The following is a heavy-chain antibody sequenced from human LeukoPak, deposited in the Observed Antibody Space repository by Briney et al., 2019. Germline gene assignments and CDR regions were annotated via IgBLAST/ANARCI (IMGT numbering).Heavy chain of an antibody. CDR2: INHSGST. V-gene: IGHV4-34*01. CDR3: ARGFQPTDSSGYLFEPLYYFDY. J-gene: IGHJ4*02. Sequence: SETLSLTCAVYGGSFSGYYWSWIRQPPGKGLEWIGEINHSGSTNYNPSLKSRVTISVDTSKNQFSLKLSSVTAADTAVYYCARGFQPTDSSGYLFEPLYYFDYWGQGTLVTVSS. CDR1: GGSFSGYY. D-gene: IGHD3-22*01.